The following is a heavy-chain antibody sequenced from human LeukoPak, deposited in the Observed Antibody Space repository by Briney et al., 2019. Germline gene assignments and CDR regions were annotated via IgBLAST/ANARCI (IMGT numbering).Heavy chain of an antibody. J-gene: IGHJ6*02. CDR3: AREGRGVSVGMDV. CDR2: IYYTGGT. Sequence: SETLSLTCSVSGGSISNYCWSWIRQPPGKGLEWIGYIYYTGGTSYNPSLKSRVTMSVDTFKSQFSLKLSSVSVADTAVYFCAREGRGVSVGMDVWGQGTTVTVSS. V-gene: IGHV4-59*01. D-gene: IGHD2-8*01. CDR1: GGSISNYC.